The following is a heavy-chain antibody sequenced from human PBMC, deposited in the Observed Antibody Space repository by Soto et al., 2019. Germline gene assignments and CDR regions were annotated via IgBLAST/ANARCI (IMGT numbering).Heavy chain of an antibody. CDR3: ARLGGYSYGYDYGMDV. J-gene: IGHJ6*02. CDR1: GFTVSSNY. D-gene: IGHD5-18*01. CDR2: IYSGGST. V-gene: IGHV3-53*01. Sequence: VGSLRLSCAASGFTVSSNYMTWVRQAPGKGLEWVSVIYSGGSTYYADSVKGRFTISRDNSKNTLYLQMNSLRAEDTAVYYCARLGGYSYGYDYGMDVWGQGTTVTVSS.